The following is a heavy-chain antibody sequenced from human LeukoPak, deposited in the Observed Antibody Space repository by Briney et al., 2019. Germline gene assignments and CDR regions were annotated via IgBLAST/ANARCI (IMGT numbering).Heavy chain of an antibody. CDR2: ISSSSTI. CDR3: ARVWSSGYTKDY. Sequence: GGSLRLSCAASGYTFSSYSIDWVRQAPGKGLEWLSYISSSSTIYYADSVKGRFTISRDNAKNSVYLQMNSLRAEDTAVYYCARVWSSGYTKDYWGQGTLVTVSS. J-gene: IGHJ4*02. V-gene: IGHV3-48*04. CDR1: GYTFSSYS. D-gene: IGHD3-22*01.